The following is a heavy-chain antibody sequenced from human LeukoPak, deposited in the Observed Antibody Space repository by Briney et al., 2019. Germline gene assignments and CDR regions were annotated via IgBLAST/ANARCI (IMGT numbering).Heavy chain of an antibody. Sequence: GESLKISCKGSGYSFTSYWITWVRQMPGKGLEWMGIIYPRDSDARYSPSFQGQVTISVDKTINTAYLQWSSLKASDTAMYYCATVPTMVASRRYFDSWGQGTLVTVSS. V-gene: IGHV5-51*01. CDR2: IYPRDSDA. D-gene: IGHD3-10*01. CDR3: ATVPTMVASRRYFDS. J-gene: IGHJ4*02. CDR1: GYSFTSYW.